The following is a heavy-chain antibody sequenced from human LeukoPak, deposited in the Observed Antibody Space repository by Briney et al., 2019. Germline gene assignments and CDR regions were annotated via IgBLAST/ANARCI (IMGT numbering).Heavy chain of an antibody. D-gene: IGHD3-3*01. CDR3: AKEARFLEWLPGI. V-gene: IGHV3-30*18. CDR1: GFTFSSYG. Sequence: GGSLRLSCAASGFTFSSYGMHWVRQAPGKGLEWVAVISYDGSNKYYADSVKGRFTISGDNSKNTLYLQMNSLRAEDTAVYYCAKEARFLEWLPGIWGQGTMVTVSS. CDR2: ISYDGSNK. J-gene: IGHJ3*02.